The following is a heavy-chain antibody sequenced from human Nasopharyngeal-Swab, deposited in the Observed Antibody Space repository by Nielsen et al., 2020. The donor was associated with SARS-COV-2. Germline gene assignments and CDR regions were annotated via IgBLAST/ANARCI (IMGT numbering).Heavy chain of an antibody. CDR2: INPNTGGT. Sequence: ASVKVSSKASGYTFTVYYMHWVRQAPLQGLEWMGPINPNTGGTNYAQKFQGWVTMTRDTSISTADMELSRLRSDDTAVYYCARDPTSVAGTGDYYYGMDVWGQGTTVTVSS. J-gene: IGHJ6*02. D-gene: IGHD6-19*01. CDR1: GYTFTVYY. V-gene: IGHV1-2*04. CDR3: ARDPTSVAGTGDYYYGMDV.